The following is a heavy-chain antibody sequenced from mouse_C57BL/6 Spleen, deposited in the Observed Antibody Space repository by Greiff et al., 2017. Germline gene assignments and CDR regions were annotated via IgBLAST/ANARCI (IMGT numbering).Heavy chain of an antibody. V-gene: IGHV1-15*01. J-gene: IGHJ4*01. CDR1: GYTFTDYE. D-gene: IGHD2-5*01. CDR3: TLGNYSNYYAMDY. CDR2: IDPETGGT. Sequence: QVQLQQSGAELVRPGASVTLSCKASGYTFTDYEMHWVKQTPVHGLAWIGAIDPETGGTAYNQKFKGKAILTADKSSSTAYMELRSLTSEDSAVYYCTLGNYSNYYAMDYWGQGTSVTVSS.